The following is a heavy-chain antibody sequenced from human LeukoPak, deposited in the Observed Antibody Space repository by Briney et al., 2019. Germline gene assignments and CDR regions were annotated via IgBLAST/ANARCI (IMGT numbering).Heavy chain of an antibody. Sequence: GGSLRLSCAASGFTFSSYSMNWVRQAPGKGLEWVSYISSSSGTIYYADSVKGRFTISRDNSKNTLYLQMNTLRAEDTGVYYCGRDRHLALYYWGQGTLVTVSS. V-gene: IGHV3-48*04. CDR1: GFTFSSYS. J-gene: IGHJ4*02. CDR2: ISSSSGTI. CDR3: GRDRHLALYY. D-gene: IGHD5-12*01.